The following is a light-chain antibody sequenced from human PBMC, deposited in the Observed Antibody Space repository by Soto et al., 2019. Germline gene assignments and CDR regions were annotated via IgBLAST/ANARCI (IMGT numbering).Light chain of an antibody. V-gene: IGKV3-20*01. CDR2: GAS. Sequence: ESVLTQSPGTLSLSPGEKATLSCMASQSVSSNYLAWYQQKPGQAPRLLIYGASGRATGIPDRFSGSGSETDFSLTIYRLEPEDFAVYFCQQYGSSPITFGQGTRLET. CDR3: QQYGSSPIT. CDR1: QSVSSNY. J-gene: IGKJ5*01.